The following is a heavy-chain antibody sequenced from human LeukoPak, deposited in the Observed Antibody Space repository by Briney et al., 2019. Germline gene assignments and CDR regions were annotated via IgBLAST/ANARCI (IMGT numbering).Heavy chain of an antibody. CDR2: IKQDGSEK. V-gene: IGHV3-7*01. Sequence: HAGGSLRLSCAASGFTLSNYWMSWVRQAPGKGLEWEANIKQDGSEKYYVDSVKGRFTISRDNAKNSLYLQMNSLRAEDTAVYYCARGRTTGEYWGQGTLVTVSS. J-gene: IGHJ4*02. CDR1: GFTLSNYW. D-gene: IGHD4-11*01. CDR3: ARGRTTGEY.